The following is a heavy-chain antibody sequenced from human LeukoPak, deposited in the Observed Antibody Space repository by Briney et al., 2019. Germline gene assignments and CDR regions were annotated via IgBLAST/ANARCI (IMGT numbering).Heavy chain of an antibody. CDR3: ARAVQGFDDFEI. CDR1: GGSFSGYY. D-gene: IGHD1-1*01. V-gene: IGHV4-34*01. Sequence: SETLSLICAVYGGSFSGYYWSWIRQPPGKGLEWIGEINHSGSTNYNPSLKDRVTISVGTSKNQFSLKLSSVTAADTAVYYCARAVQGFDDFEIWGQGTMVTVSS. CDR2: INHSGST. J-gene: IGHJ3*02.